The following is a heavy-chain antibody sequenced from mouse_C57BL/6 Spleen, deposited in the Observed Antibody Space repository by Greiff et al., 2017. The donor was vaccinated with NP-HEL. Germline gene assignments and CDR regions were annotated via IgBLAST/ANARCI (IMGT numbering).Heavy chain of an antibody. J-gene: IGHJ3*01. D-gene: IGHD2-4*01. Sequence: DVKLVESGGGLVKPGGSLKLSCAASGFTFSSYAMSWVRQTPEKRLEWVATISDGGSYTYYPDNVKGRFTISRDNAKNNLYLQMSNLKSEDTAMYYCARDPGDYAWFAYWGQGTLVTVSA. CDR3: ARDPGDYAWFAY. V-gene: IGHV5-4*01. CDR1: GFTFSSYA. CDR2: ISDGGSYT.